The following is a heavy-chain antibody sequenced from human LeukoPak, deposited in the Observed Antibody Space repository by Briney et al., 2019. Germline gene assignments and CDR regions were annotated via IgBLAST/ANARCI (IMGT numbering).Heavy chain of an antibody. V-gene: IGHV4-59*01. CDR1: GGSISNYY. Sequence: SETLSLTCAVSGGSISNYYWSWIRQPPGQGLEWIGYIYYSGSTDYNPSLKGRAAISLDTSKSQFSLKLSSVTAADTAVYHCARVDTSSGWYWFDPWGQGTLVTVSS. CDR2: IYYSGST. J-gene: IGHJ5*02. D-gene: IGHD6-19*01. CDR3: ARVDTSSGWYWFDP.